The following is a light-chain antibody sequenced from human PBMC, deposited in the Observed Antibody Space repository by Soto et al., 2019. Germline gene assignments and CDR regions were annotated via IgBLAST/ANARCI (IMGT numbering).Light chain of an antibody. V-gene: IGLV2-8*01. CDR1: SSDVGYYNY. CDR2: EVN. Sequence: QSALTQPPSASGSPGQSVTISCTGTSSDVGYYNYVSWYQQHPGKAPKLMIYEVNKRPSGVPDRFSGSKSGNTASLTVSGHQSEDEADYYCSSHAGYNNVYVFGTGTKLTVL. J-gene: IGLJ1*01. CDR3: SSHAGYNNVYV.